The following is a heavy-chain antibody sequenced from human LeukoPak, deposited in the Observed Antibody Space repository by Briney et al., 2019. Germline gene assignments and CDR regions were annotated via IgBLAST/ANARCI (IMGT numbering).Heavy chain of an antibody. V-gene: IGHV4-39*01. D-gene: IGHD3/OR15-3a*01. CDR1: GGSISSTTYY. J-gene: IGHJ4*02. CDR3: ASETFWSGIRLIDY. CDR2: IYYSGST. Sequence: SETLSLTCTVSGGSISSTTYYWGWLRQPPGKGLEWIASIYYSGSTYYNPSLKSRVAISVDTSKNQFSLKLRSVTAADTAVYYCASETFWSGIRLIDYWGQGTLVTVSS.